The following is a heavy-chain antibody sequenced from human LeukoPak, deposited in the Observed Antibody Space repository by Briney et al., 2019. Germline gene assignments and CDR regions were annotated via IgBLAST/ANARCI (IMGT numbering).Heavy chain of an antibody. V-gene: IGHV4-59*08. Sequence: SETLSLTCTVSGGSISSYYWSWIRQPPGKGLEWIGYIYYTGSTKYIASLKSRVTISVDTSKNQFSLKVSSVTAADTAVYYCARLRPSIGAAGTSDYWGQGTLVTVSS. D-gene: IGHD6-13*01. J-gene: IGHJ4*02. CDR1: GGSISSYY. CDR3: ARLRPSIGAAGTSDY. CDR2: IYYTGST.